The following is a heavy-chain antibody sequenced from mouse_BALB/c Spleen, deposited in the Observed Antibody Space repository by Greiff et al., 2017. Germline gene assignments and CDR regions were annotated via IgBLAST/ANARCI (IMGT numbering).Heavy chain of an antibody. V-gene: IGHV5-17*02. D-gene: IGHD2-4*01. CDR3: ARCYDYDVLYYFDY. Sequence: EVQLVESGGGLVQPGGSRKLSCAASGFTFSSFGMHWVRQAPEKGLEWVAYISSGSSTIYYADTVKGRFTISRDNPKNTLFLQMTSLRSEDTAMYYCARCYDYDVLYYFDYWGQGTTLTVSS. CDR2: ISSGSSTI. J-gene: IGHJ2*01. CDR1: GFTFSSFG.